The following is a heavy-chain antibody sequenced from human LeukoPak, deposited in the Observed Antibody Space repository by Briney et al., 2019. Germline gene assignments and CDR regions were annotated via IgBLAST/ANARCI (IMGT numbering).Heavy chain of an antibody. J-gene: IGHJ4*02. CDR1: GGSISSYY. V-gene: IGHV4-59*01. CDR2: TYYSGST. Sequence: SETLSLTCTVSGGSISSYYWSWIRQPPGKGLEWIGYTYYSGSTNYNPSLKSRVTISVDTSKNQFSLKLSSVTAADTAVYYCARVRDGYNYALDYWGQGTLVTVSS. D-gene: IGHD5-24*01. CDR3: ARVRDGYNYALDY.